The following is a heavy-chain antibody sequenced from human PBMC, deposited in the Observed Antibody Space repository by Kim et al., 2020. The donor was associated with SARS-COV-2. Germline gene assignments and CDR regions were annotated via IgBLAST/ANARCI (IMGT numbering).Heavy chain of an antibody. CDR2: INHSGST. CDR3: ARGPASFCSGGSCYLSFYYYCGMDV. V-gene: IGHV4-34*01. D-gene: IGHD2-15*01. J-gene: IGHJ6*02. Sequence: SETLSLTCAVYGGSFSGYYWSWIRQPPGKGLEWIGEINHSGSTNYNPSLKSRVTISVDTSKNQFSLKLSSVTAADTAVYYCARGPASFCSGGSCYLSFYYYCGMDVWGQGTTVTVSS. CDR1: GGSFSGYY.